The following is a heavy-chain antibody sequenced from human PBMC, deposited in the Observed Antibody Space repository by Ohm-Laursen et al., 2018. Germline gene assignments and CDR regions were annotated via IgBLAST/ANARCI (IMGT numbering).Heavy chain of an antibody. CDR2: ISPSGTTI. CDR1: GFTFSSFA. V-gene: IGHV3-11*01. Sequence: GSLRLSCAASGFTFSSFAMSWVRQAPGKGLEWVSNISPSGTTISYADSVKGRFTISRDNAKNFLYLQMKSLRAEDTAVYYCAKYSSSWYVGYFDYWGQGTLVTVSS. D-gene: IGHD6-13*01. CDR3: AKYSSSWYVGYFDY. J-gene: IGHJ4*02.